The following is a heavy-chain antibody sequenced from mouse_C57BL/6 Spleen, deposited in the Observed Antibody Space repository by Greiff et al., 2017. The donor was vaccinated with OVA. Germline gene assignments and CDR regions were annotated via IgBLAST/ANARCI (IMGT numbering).Heavy chain of an antibody. CDR2: ISSGSSTI. D-gene: IGHD2-1*01. CDR1: GFTFSDYG. J-gene: IGHJ3*01. V-gene: IGHV5-17*01. CDR3: AIYYGNYEVAY. Sequence: EVQGVESGGGLVKPGGSLKLSCAASGFTFSDYGMHWVRQAPEKGLEWVAYISSGSSTIYYADTVKGRFTISRDNAKNTLFLQMTSLRSEDTAMYYCAIYYGNYEVAYWGQGTLVTVSA.